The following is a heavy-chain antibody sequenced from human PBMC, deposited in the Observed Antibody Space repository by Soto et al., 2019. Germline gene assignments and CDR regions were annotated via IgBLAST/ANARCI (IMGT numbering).Heavy chain of an antibody. J-gene: IGHJ5*01. D-gene: IGHD1-1*01. CDR2: INVDNGET. Sequence: QVQLVQSGAEVKTPGASVKVSCKASGYNFMRYGFTWVRQAPGQGLEWMGWINVDNGETKYPQKIKGRVTRTTDTSTSTVNMELRSLTADDPAGYYCARRIRGGYSDWSDPWGQGTLGTVSS. CDR1: GYNFMRYG. CDR3: ARRIRGGYSDWSDP. V-gene: IGHV1-18*04.